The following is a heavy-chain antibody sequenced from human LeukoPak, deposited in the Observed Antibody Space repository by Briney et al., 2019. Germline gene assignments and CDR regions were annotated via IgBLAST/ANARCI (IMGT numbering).Heavy chain of an antibody. Sequence: ASVKVSCKASGYTFTSYDINWVRQATGQGLEWMGWINPNSGGTKYAQKFQGRVTLTRDTSVTTAYMELSWLRSDDTAVYYCAKSSSWSDNYFDPWGQGTLVTVSS. CDR3: AKSSSWSDNYFDP. CDR1: GYTFTSYD. V-gene: IGHV1-2*02. CDR2: INPNSGGT. D-gene: IGHD6-6*01. J-gene: IGHJ5*02.